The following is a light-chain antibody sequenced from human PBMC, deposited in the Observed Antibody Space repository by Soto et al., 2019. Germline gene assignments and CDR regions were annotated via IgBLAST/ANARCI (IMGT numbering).Light chain of an antibody. J-gene: IGKJ1*01. CDR2: GAS. Sequence: EIVLTQSPGTLSLSPGERATLSCRASQSVSSRSLAWYQQKPGQAPRIIIFGASGRATGIPDRFSGSGSGTDFTLTISRLEPEDFAVYYCQQYGSLSWTFGQGTKVDIK. CDR1: QSVSSRS. CDR3: QQYGSLSWT. V-gene: IGKV3-20*01.